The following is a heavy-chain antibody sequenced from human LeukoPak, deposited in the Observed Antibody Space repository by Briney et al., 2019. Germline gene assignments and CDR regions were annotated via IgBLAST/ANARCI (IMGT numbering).Heavy chain of an antibody. CDR1: GFTFSRYS. CDR3: ARATNGSGINWFDP. Sequence: PGGSLRLSCAASGFTFSRYSMNWVRQAPGKGLEWVSHISSSSSTIYYADSVKGRFTISRDNAKNSLYLQMNSLRAEDTAVYYCARATNGSGINWFDPWGQGTLVTVSS. D-gene: IGHD3-10*01. V-gene: IGHV3-48*01. CDR2: ISSSSSTI. J-gene: IGHJ5*02.